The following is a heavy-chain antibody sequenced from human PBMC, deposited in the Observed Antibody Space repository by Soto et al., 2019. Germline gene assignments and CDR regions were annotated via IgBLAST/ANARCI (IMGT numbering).Heavy chain of an antibody. D-gene: IGHD3-22*01. V-gene: IGHV5-51*01. CDR2: IYPGDSET. CDR3: ARREVTTPWFAP. Sequence: GEALKISCKGSGYILTSYWIGWVRQMPGKGLEWMVIIYPGDSETSYSPSFQGQVTISADKPTSPPYLQWSSLKASDTAMYYCARREVTTPWFAPWGKGTLVPVSS. J-gene: IGHJ5*02. CDR1: GYILTSYW.